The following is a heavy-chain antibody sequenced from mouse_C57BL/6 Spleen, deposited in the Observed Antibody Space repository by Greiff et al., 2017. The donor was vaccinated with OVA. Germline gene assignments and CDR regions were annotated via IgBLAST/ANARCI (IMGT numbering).Heavy chain of an antibody. CDR2: INPGSGGT. V-gene: IGHV1-54*01. J-gene: IGHJ3*01. CDR3: ARTYGSSYAFAY. CDR1: GYAFTNYL. D-gene: IGHD1-1*01. Sequence: QVQLKESGAELVRPGTSVKVSCKASGYAFTNYLIEWVKQRPGQGLEWIGVINPGSGGTNYNEKFKGKATLTADKSSSTAYMQLSSLTSEDSAVYFCARTYGSSYAFAYWGQGTLVTVSA.